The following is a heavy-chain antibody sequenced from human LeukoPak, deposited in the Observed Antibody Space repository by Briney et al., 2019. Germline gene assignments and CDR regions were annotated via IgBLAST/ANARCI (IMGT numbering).Heavy chain of an antibody. D-gene: IGHD1-26*01. Sequence: GGSLRLSCAASGLTFSNYWMSWVRPAPGKGLEWVANIKQEGSEKDYVDSVKGRFTISRDNAKNSLYLQMNSLRAEDTAVYYCAKSGGFFDTWGQGTLVTVSS. CDR2: IKQEGSEK. CDR3: AKSGGFFDT. CDR1: GLTFSNYW. V-gene: IGHV3-7*01. J-gene: IGHJ5*02.